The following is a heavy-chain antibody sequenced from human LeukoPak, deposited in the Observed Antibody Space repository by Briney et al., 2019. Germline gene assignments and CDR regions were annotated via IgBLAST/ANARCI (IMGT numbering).Heavy chain of an antibody. Sequence: PGGSLRLSCAASGFTFSSYSMNWVRQAPGKGLEWVSSISSSSSYIYYADSVKGRFTISRDNAKNSLYLQMNSLRAEDTAVYYCARTSRYCSGGCCYSPLGYWGQGTLVTVSS. CDR1: GFTFSSYS. CDR2: ISSSSSYI. D-gene: IGHD2-15*01. J-gene: IGHJ4*02. V-gene: IGHV3-21*01. CDR3: ARTSRYCSGGCCYSPLGY.